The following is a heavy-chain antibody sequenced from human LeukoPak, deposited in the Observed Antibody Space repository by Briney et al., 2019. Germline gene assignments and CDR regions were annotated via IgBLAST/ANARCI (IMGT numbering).Heavy chain of an antibody. V-gene: IGHV1-2*06. Sequence: GASVKVSCKASGYTFTGYYIHWVRQAPGQGLKWMGRINPNSGGTDYAQKFQGRVTMTRDTSISTAYMELSRLRSDDTAVYHCAATLYYYDSSGYTLWYWGQGTLVTVSS. CDR2: INPNSGGT. CDR1: GYTFTGYY. CDR3: AATLYYYDSSGYTLWY. D-gene: IGHD3-22*01. J-gene: IGHJ4*02.